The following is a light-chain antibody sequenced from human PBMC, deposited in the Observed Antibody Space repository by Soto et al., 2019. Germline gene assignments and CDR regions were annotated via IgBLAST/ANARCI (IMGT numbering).Light chain of an antibody. Sequence: SSLSASVGERVIITCRASETITRYLNWYQSKPGKAPRLLISAASSLESGVPSRFSGSYSGTDFTLTISSLQPEDFATYYCQQSYLNPLTFGGGTKVDIK. CDR3: QQSYLNPLT. V-gene: IGKV1-39*01. CDR1: ETITRY. J-gene: IGKJ4*01. CDR2: AAS.